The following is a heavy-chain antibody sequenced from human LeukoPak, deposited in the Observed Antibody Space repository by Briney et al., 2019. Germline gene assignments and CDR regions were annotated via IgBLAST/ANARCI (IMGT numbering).Heavy chain of an antibody. D-gene: IGHD2-2*01. CDR3: ARDPRWLTPDCTSTSCYENYFDP. CDR1: GYSISSDYQ. J-gene: IGHJ5*02. V-gene: IGHV4-38-2*02. CDR2: NYHSGSA. Sequence: SETLSLTCGVSGYSISSDYQWAWIRQSPGKGLEWIGSNYHSGSAHYNPSLKSRVTISVETSKNQFSLNMYSVTAADTAVYYCARDPRWLTPDCTSTSCYENYFDPWGQGTLVTVSS.